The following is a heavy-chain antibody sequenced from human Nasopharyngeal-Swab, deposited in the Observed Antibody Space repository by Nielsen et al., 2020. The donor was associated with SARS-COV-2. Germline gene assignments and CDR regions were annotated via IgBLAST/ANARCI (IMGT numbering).Heavy chain of an antibody. D-gene: IGHD6-6*01. CDR3: ARGLSEYSSSSDVSGYYYGIDV. Sequence: SVKVSCKTSGGTFSSYAISWVRQAPGQGLEWMGGIIPIFGTANYAQKFQGRVTITADESTSTAYMELSSLRSEDTAVYYCARGLSEYSSSSDVSGYYYGIDVWGQGTTVTVSS. J-gene: IGHJ6*02. CDR2: IIPIFGTA. CDR1: GGTFSSYA. V-gene: IGHV1-69*13.